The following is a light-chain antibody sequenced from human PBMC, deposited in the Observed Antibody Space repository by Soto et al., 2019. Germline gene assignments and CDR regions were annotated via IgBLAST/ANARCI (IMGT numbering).Light chain of an antibody. J-gene: IGKJ2*01. CDR3: QQYYDTPHT. Sequence: DIVMTQSPDSLPVSLGERATVNCKSSQSVLYSPNNKNYLAWYQQKPGQPLKLLIYWSSTRESGVPDRFSGSWSGTDFTLTISSLQAEDVAVYYCQQYYDTPHTFGQGTKLEIK. CDR1: QSVLYSPNNKNY. CDR2: WSS. V-gene: IGKV4-1*01.